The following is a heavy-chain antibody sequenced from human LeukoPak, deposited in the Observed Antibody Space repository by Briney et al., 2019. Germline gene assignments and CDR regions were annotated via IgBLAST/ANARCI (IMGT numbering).Heavy chain of an antibody. V-gene: IGHV4-39*07. D-gene: IGHD2-21*02. J-gene: IGHJ2*01. CDR1: GGSISSSSYY. Sequence: PSETLSLTCTVSGGSISSSSYYWGWIRQPPGKGLEWIGSIYYSGSTYYNPSLKSRVTISVDTSKNQFSLKLSSVTAADTAVYYCARYRGDGGGAWYFDLWGRGTLVTVSS. CDR3: ARYRGDGGGAWYFDL. CDR2: IYYSGST.